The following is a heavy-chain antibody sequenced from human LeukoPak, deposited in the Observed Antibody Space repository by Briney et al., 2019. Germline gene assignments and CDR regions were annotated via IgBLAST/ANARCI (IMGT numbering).Heavy chain of an antibody. Sequence: PGGSLRLSCAASGSTFSDYYMSWIRQAPGKGLEWVSYISSSGRTIYYADSVKGRFTISRDNAKNSLYLQMNSLRVEDTAVYFCARTYSKSGGYWHFDLWGRGTLVTVSS. V-gene: IGHV3-11*01. CDR3: ARTYSKSGGYWHFDL. J-gene: IGHJ2*01. CDR2: ISSSGRTI. D-gene: IGHD6-13*01. CDR1: GSTFSDYY.